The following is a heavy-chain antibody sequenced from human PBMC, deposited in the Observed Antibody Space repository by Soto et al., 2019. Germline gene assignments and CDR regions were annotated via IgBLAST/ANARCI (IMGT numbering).Heavy chain of an antibody. J-gene: IGHJ4*02. CDR1: GYSFSRYY. CDR2: INPSGAST. D-gene: IGHD6-13*01. CDR3: ARSFKGTLGTYYFDY. Sequence: QVHLVQSGAEVKEPGASVNVSCKASGYSFSRYYIFWVRQAPGQGLEWVGVINPSGASTNYAQKFQGRVSMTRDTSTSTVSMELSSLGSEDTAVYYCARSFKGTLGTYYFDYWGQGTLVTVSS. V-gene: IGHV1-46*01.